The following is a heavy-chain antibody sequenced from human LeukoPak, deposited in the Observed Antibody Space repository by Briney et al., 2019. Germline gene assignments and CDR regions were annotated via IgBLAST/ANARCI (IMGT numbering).Heavy chain of an antibody. Sequence: PGGSLRLSCAASGFTVSSNYMSWVRQAPGKGLEWVSTIGGTSGSTYYADSVKGRFTISRDNSKNTLYLEVNSLRAEDTAVYYCATRPSGGYRGAYWGQGTLVTVSS. CDR3: ATRPSGGYRGAY. V-gene: IGHV3-23*01. J-gene: IGHJ4*02. CDR1: GFTVSSNY. CDR2: IGGTSGST. D-gene: IGHD1-26*01.